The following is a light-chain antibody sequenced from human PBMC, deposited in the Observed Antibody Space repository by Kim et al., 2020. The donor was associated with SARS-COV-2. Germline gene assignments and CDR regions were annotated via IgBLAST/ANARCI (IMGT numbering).Light chain of an antibody. J-gene: IGKJ5*01. CDR3: QKYDSALPIT. CDR1: QGISNY. CDR2: AAS. V-gene: IGKV1-27*01. Sequence: DTQMTQSPSSLSASVGDRVTITCRASQGISNYLAWYQQKPGKVPKLLIYAASTLQSGVPSRFSGSGSGTGFTLTISSLQPEDVATYYCQKYDSALPITFGQGTRLEIK.